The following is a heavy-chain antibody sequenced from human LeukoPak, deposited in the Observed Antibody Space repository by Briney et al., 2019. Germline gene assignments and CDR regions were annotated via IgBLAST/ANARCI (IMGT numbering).Heavy chain of an antibody. V-gene: IGHV4-61*02. CDR2: IYTSGST. D-gene: IGHD4-17*01. CDR1: GGSISSGSYY. CDR3: ARQDYGEVN. J-gene: IGHJ4*02. Sequence: SETLSLTCTVSGGSISSGSYYWSWIRQPAGKGLEWIGRIYTSGSTNYNPSLKSRVTISVDASKNQFSLRLSSVTAADTAVYYCARQDYGEVNWGQGTLVTVSS.